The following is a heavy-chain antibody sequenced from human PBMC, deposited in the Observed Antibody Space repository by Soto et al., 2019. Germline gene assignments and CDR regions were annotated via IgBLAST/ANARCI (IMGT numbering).Heavy chain of an antibody. D-gene: IGHD6-19*01. CDR3: ASLIAVAGTGWREKLGQNGYDAFDI. Sequence: QVQLVQSGAEVKKPGASVKVSCKASGYTFTSYYMHWVRQAPGQGLEWMGIINPSGGSTSYAQKFQGRVTMTRDTSTSTVYMELSSLRSEDTAVYYCASLIAVAGTGWREKLGQNGYDAFDIWGQGTMVTVSS. CDR1: GYTFTSYY. J-gene: IGHJ3*02. V-gene: IGHV1-46*03. CDR2: INPSGGST.